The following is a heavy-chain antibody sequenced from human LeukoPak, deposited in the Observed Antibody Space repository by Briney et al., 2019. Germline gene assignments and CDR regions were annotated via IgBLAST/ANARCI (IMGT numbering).Heavy chain of an antibody. J-gene: IGHJ4*02. CDR3: ARGDYSNSLYYFDY. V-gene: IGHV1-69*01. CDR1: GGTFSSYA. Sequence: GSSVKVSCKASGGTFSSYAISWVRQAPGQGLEWVGGIIPIFGTANYAQKFQGRVTITADESTSTAYMELSSLRSEDTAVYYCARGDYSNSLYYFDYWSQGTLVTVSS. CDR2: IIPIFGTA. D-gene: IGHD4-11*01.